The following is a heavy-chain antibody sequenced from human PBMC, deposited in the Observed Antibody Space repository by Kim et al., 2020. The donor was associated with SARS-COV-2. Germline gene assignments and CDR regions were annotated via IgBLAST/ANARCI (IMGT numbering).Heavy chain of an antibody. Sequence: GGSLRLSCAASGFTFSSYALSWVRQAPGKGLEWVSTISGSGDRTYYADSVKGRVTISRDKSKNTLYLQMNSLRAEDTAVYYCASNNKERYFDWPITYHFDYWGQGTLVTVSS. D-gene: IGHD3-9*01. CDR3: ASNNKERYFDWPITYHFDY. J-gene: IGHJ4*02. V-gene: IGHV3-23*01. CDR2: ISGSGDRT. CDR1: GFTFSSYA.